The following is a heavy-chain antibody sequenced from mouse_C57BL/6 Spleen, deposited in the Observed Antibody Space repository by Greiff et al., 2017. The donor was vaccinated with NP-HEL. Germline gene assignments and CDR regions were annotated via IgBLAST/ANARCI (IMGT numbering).Heavy chain of an antibody. J-gene: IGHJ1*03. V-gene: IGHV1-80*01. CDR2: IYPGDGDT. CDR3: ARGAYGNYGYFDV. CDR1: GYAFSSYW. Sequence: QVQLQQSGAELVKPGASVKISCKASGYAFSSYWMNWVKQRPGKGLEGIGQIYPGDGDTNYNGKFKGKATLTADKSSSTAYMQLSSLTSEDSAVYFCARGAYGNYGYFDVWGTGTTVTVSS. D-gene: IGHD2-1*01.